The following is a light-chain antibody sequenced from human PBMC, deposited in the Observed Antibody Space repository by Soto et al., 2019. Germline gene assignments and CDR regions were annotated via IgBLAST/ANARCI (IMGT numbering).Light chain of an antibody. CDR3: AAWDDGLSGRL. Sequence: QSVLTQPPSASGTPGQRVTISCSGSSSNIGSNYVFWYQQLPGTAPKLLISRNNQRPSGVPDRFSGSKSGTSASLAISGPRSEDEADYYCAAWDDGLSGRLFGGGTKLTVL. V-gene: IGLV1-47*01. CDR2: RNN. J-gene: IGLJ3*02. CDR1: SSNIGSNY.